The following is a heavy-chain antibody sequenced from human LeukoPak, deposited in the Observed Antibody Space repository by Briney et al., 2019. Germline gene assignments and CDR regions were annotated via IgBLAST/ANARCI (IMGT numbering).Heavy chain of an antibody. J-gene: IGHJ4*02. Sequence: GGSLRLSCAASGFTFSSYGMHWVRQAPGKGLEWVAVIWYDGSNKYYADSVKGRFTISRDNSKNTLYLQMNSLRAEDTAVYYCARDYCGGDCYFDYWGQGTLVTVSS. CDR3: ARDYCGGDCYFDY. V-gene: IGHV3-33*01. CDR2: IWYDGSNK. D-gene: IGHD2-21*02. CDR1: GFTFSSYG.